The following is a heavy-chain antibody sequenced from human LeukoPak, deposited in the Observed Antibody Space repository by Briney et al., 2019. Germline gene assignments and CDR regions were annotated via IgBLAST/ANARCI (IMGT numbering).Heavy chain of an antibody. CDR2: IWSNGINR. V-gene: IGHV3-33*06. CDR3: VKERGPFDGFDV. J-gene: IGHJ3*01. Sequence: TGGSLRLSCAASGFSFSSYGMHWVRQAPAKGLEWVAVIWSNGINRYYADSVKGRFTFSRDNSKNTLSLQMNSLRAEDTAVYYCVKERGPFDGFDVWGQGTMVTVSS. CDR1: GFSFSSYG.